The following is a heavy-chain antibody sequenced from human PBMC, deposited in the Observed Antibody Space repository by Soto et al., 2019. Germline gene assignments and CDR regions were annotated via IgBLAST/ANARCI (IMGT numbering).Heavy chain of an antibody. V-gene: IGHV3-23*01. Sequence: EVQLLESGGGLVQPGGSRRLSCAASGFTFSSYAMSWVRQAPGKGLAWGSASSGSGGRRYYADSGKGRFSISRDNPKNTLYHHMNSLRAEDTAVYYCAKVTLAAAGNNWFDPWGQGTLVTVSS. CDR3: AKVTLAAAGNNWFDP. J-gene: IGHJ5*02. CDR2: SSGSGGRR. D-gene: IGHD6-13*01. CDR1: GFTFSSYA.